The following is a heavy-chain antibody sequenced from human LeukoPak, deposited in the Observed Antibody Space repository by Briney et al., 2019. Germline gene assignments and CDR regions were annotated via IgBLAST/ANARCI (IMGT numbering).Heavy chain of an antibody. D-gene: IGHD3-10*01. J-gene: IGHJ5*02. V-gene: IGHV3-23*01. CDR2: ISGSGGST. Sequence: PGGFLRLSCAASGFTFSSYAMSWVRQAPGKGLEWVSAISGSGGSTYYADSVKGRFTISRDNSKNTLYLQMNSLRAEDTAVYYCAKDVDYYGSWSSSNWFDPWGQGTLVTVSS. CDR3: AKDVDYYGSWSSSNWFDP. CDR1: GFTFSSYA.